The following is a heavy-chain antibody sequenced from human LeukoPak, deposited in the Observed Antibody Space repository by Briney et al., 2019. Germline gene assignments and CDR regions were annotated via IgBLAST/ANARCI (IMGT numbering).Heavy chain of an antibody. CDR3: AHRPPGDTVVTVYFDY. D-gene: IGHD4-23*01. CDR2: IYWDDDK. V-gene: IGHV2-5*02. CDR1: GFSLSTSGVG. J-gene: IGHJ4*02. Sequence: SGPTLVNPTQTLTLTCTFSGFSLSTSGVGVGWIRQPPGKALEWLALIYWDDDKRYSPSLKSRLTITKDTSKNQVVLTMTNMDPVDTATYYCAHRPPGDTVVTVYFDYWGQGTLVTVSS.